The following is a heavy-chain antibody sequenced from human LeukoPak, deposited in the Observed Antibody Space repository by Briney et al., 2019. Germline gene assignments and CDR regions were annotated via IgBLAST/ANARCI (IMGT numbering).Heavy chain of an antibody. V-gene: IGHV1-18*01. CDR2: VSAFNGNT. J-gene: IGHJ3*02. Sequence: GSSVPVSCKASGYTFTTYGISWVRQAPGQGLEWMGWVSAFNGNTHYAQKLQGRVTMTTDTSANTAYMELGSLRSDDTAVYYCARGLLTARARDAFDIWGQGKMVRVSS. CDR3: ARGLLTARARDAFDI. D-gene: IGHD7-27*01. CDR1: GYTFTTYG.